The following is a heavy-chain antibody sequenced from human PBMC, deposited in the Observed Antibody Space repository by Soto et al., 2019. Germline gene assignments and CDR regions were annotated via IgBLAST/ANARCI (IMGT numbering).Heavy chain of an antibody. CDR2: IYYSGSA. CDR1: GGSVSSGSYY. Sequence: SETLSLTCTVSGGSVSSGSYYWSWIRQPPGKGLEWIGYIYYSGSANYNPSLKSRVTISVDTSKNQFSLKLSSVTAADTAVYYCAREGITMVRGVKYYYYYGMDVWGQGTTVTVSS. J-gene: IGHJ6*02. D-gene: IGHD3-10*01. CDR3: AREGITMVRGVKYYYYYGMDV. V-gene: IGHV4-61*01.